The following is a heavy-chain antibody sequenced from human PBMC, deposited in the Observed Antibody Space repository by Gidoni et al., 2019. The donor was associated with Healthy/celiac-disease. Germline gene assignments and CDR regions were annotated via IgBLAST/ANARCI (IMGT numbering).Heavy chain of an antibody. D-gene: IGHD2-2*02. CDR3: ASHVCSSTSCYRTAYYYYGMDV. Sequence: ASGFTFSSYSMNWVRQAPGKGLEWVSSISSSSSYIYYADSVKGRFTISRDNAKNSLYLQMNSLRAEDTAVYYCASHVCSSTSCYRTAYYYYGMDVWGQGTTVTVSS. CDR2: ISSSSSYI. V-gene: IGHV3-21*01. J-gene: IGHJ6*02. CDR1: GFTFSSYS.